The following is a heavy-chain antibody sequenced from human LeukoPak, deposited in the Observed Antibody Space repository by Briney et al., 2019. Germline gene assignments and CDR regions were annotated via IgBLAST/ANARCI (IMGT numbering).Heavy chain of an antibody. Sequence: ASVKVSCKASGYTFTDYYVHWVRQAPGQGLEWMGRINAKSGDTNAAQRFQGRVTMTRVTSITTAYLELSRLRSDDTAVYYCARVARSIGYCSGGSCYSGWFDPWGQGTLVTVSS. CDR2: INAKSGDT. CDR3: ARVARSIGYCSGGSCYSGWFDP. V-gene: IGHV1-2*06. D-gene: IGHD2-15*01. J-gene: IGHJ5*02. CDR1: GYTFTDYY.